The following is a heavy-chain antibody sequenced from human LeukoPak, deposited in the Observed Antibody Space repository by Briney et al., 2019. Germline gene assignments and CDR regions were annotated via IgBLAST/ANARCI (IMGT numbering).Heavy chain of an antibody. Sequence: GGSLRLSRVASGFTFSDAWMSWVRQAPGKGLEWVGRIKSKIDGGPIPYGAPVKGRFTIPRDDSRNTLYLQMNSLKTEDTAVYYCTTRRQDGCWGQGTLVTVS. J-gene: IGHJ4*02. CDR1: GFTFSDAW. V-gene: IGHV3-15*01. CDR3: TTRRQDGC. CDR2: IKSKIDGGPI. D-gene: IGHD6-25*01.